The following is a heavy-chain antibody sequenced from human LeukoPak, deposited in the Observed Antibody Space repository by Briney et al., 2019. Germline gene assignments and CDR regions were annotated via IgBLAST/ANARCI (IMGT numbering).Heavy chain of an antibody. CDR3: AKRGVVIRVVLVGFHKEAYYFDS. D-gene: IGHD3-10*01. V-gene: IGHV3-23*01. CDR2: ISGSGGGT. J-gene: IGHJ4*02. Sequence: GGSLRLSCAVSGITLSNYGMSWVRQAPGKGLEWVAGISGSGGGTNYADSVKGRFTISRDNPKNTLFLQMNSLRAEDTAVYFCAKRGVVIRVVLVGFHKEAYYFDSWGQGALVTVSS. CDR1: GITLSNYG.